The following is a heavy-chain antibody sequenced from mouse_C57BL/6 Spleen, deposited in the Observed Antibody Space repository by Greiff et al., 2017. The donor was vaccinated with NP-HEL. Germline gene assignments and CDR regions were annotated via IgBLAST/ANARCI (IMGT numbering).Heavy chain of an antibody. J-gene: IGHJ1*03. CDR3: AREGYYGSSLDWYFDV. CDR1: GYTFTSYW. CDR2: INPSNGGT. V-gene: IGHV1-53*01. D-gene: IGHD1-1*01. Sequence: QVQLQQPGTELVKPGASVKLSCKASGYTFTSYWMHWVKQRPGQGLEWIGNINPSNGGTNYNEKFKSKATLTVDKSSSTAYMQLSSLTSEDSAVYYCAREGYYGSSLDWYFDVWGTGTTVTVSS.